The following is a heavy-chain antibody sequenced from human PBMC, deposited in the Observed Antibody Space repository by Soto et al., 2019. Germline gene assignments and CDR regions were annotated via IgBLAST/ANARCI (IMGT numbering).Heavy chain of an antibody. J-gene: IGHJ4*02. CDR1: GGSISSYY. CDR2: IYYSGST. CDR3: ARADYDFWSGYYLAY. D-gene: IGHD3-3*01. V-gene: IGHV4-59*01. Sequence: QVQLQESGPGLVKPSETLSLTCTVSGGSISSYYWSWIRQPPGKGLEWIGYIYYSGSTNYNPSLKSRVTISVDTSKNQFSLKLSSVTAADTAVYYCARADYDFWSGYYLAYWGQGTLVTVSS.